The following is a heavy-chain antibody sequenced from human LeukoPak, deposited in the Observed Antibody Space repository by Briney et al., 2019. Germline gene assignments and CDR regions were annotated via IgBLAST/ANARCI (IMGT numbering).Heavy chain of an antibody. Sequence: SVKVSCKASGGTFSSYAISWVRQAPGQGLEWMGGIIPIFGTANYAQKFQGRVTITADKSTSTAYMELSSLRSEDTAVYYCAREVRGEYSSGWYTGGYWGQGTLVTVSS. D-gene: IGHD6-19*01. CDR1: GGTFSSYA. J-gene: IGHJ4*02. CDR2: IIPIFGTA. V-gene: IGHV1-69*06. CDR3: AREVRGEYSSGWYTGGY.